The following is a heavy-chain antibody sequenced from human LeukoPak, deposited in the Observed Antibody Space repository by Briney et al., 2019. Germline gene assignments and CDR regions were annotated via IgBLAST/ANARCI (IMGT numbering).Heavy chain of an antibody. CDR1: GYSFTNYW. CDR2: IYPGDSDT. V-gene: IGHV5-51*01. J-gene: IGHJ4*02. D-gene: IGHD6-13*01. CDR3: AKIHSSSSYGNFDY. Sequence: GESLKISCKSSGYSFTNYWIGWVRQMPGKGLEWMGIIYPGDSDTRYSPSFQGQVTISADKSISTAYLQWSSLKASDTAMYYCAKIHSSSSYGNFDYWGQGTLVTVSS.